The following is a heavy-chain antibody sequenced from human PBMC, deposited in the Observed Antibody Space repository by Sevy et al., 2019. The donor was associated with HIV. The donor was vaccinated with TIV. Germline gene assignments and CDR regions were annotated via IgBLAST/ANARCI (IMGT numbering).Heavy chain of an antibody. CDR1: GFTFSSYA. D-gene: IGHD4-4*01. J-gene: IGHJ6*03. CDR2: ISGSGGST. V-gene: IGHV3-23*01. CDR3: ATVTPYYYYYYMDL. Sequence: GGSLRLSCAASGFTFSSYAMSWVRQAPGKGLEWVSAISGSGGSTYYADSVKGRFTISRDNSKNTLYLQMNSLRAEDTAVFYCATVTPYYYYYYMDLWGKGTTVTVSS.